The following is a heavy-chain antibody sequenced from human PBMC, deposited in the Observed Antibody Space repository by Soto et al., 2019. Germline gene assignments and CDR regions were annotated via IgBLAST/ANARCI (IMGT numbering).Heavy chain of an antibody. CDR3: ARGRKTGQGTQYYFDD. CDR1: GYTFTSYD. D-gene: IGHD1-1*01. Sequence: ASVKVSCKASGYTFTSYDINWVRQATGQGLEWMGWMNPNSGNTGYAQKFQGRVTMTRNTSISTAYMELSSLRSEDTAVYYCARGRKTGQGTQYYFDDWGQGTLVTVSS. V-gene: IGHV1-8*01. CDR2: MNPNSGNT. J-gene: IGHJ4*02.